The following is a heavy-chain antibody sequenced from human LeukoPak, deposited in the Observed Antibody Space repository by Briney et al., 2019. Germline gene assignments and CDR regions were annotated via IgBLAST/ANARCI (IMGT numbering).Heavy chain of an antibody. CDR2: ISSDGNKK. CDR1: GFTFSRYG. V-gene: IGHV3-30*03. CDR3: ARDVRSGPENWFDP. J-gene: IGHJ5*02. D-gene: IGHD3-22*01. Sequence: GGSLRLSCATSGFTFSRYGMHWVRQAPGKGPEWVTVISSDGNKKYYVDSVKGRFTISRDNSKNTLYLQMNSLRAEDTAVYYCARDVRSGPENWFDPWGQGTLVTVSS.